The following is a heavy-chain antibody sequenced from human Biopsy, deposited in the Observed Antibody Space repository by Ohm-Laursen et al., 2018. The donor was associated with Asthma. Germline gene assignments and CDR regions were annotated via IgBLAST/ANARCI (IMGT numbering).Heavy chain of an antibody. V-gene: IGHV3-74*01. J-gene: IGHJ4*02. CDR2: INSDGSST. CDR1: GFTFSSYW. Sequence: SLRLSCTAAGFTFSSYWMHWVRQAPGKGLMWVSRINSDGSSTTYADSVKGRFTISRDNAENTRYLRMNSLRAEDTAVYYCARVSALYDFWSGYSLYDYWGQGTLVTVSS. D-gene: IGHD3-3*01. CDR3: ARVSALYDFWSGYSLYDY.